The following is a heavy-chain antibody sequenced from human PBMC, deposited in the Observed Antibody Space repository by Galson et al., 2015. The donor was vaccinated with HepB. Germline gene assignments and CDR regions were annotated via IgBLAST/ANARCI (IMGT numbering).Heavy chain of an antibody. D-gene: IGHD5-24*01. CDR1: GFTFSDYY. Sequence: SLRLSCAASGFTFSDYYMSWIRQAPGKGLEWVSYISSSSSYTNYADSVKGRFTISRDNAKNSLYLQMNSLRAEDTAVYYCARVRDCYNWGPGGLGFDYWGPGILVTVSS. V-gene: IGHV3-11*06. CDR2: ISSSSSYT. J-gene: IGHJ4*02. CDR3: ARVRDCYNWGPGGLGFDY.